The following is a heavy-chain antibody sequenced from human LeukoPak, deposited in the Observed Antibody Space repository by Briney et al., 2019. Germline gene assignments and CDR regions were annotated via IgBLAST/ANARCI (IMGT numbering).Heavy chain of an antibody. CDR2: IYTSGST. J-gene: IGHJ5*02. CDR1: GGSISSGSYY. D-gene: IGHD6-19*01. Sequence: SQTLSLTCTVSGGSISSGSYYWSWIRQPAGKGLEWIGRIYTSGSTNYNPSLKSRVTISVDTSKNQFSLKLNSVTAADTAVYYCARGIAVAGTKNWFDPWGQGTLVTVSS. CDR3: ARGIAVAGTKNWFDP. V-gene: IGHV4-61*02.